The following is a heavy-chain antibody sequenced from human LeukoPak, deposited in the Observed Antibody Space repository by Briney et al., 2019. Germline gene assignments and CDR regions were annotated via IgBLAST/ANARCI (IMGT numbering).Heavy chain of an antibody. CDR2: ISFDGNSQ. CDR3: ATDSPPPTTVFDW. V-gene: IGHV3-30-3*01. Sequence: GGSLRLSCAASGFTFSTYAMHWARQAPGKGLEWVAAISFDGNSQDYADFVEGRFTISRDNYRNTLYLQMNSLRSEDTALYYCATDSPPPTTVFDWWGQGTLVTVSS. D-gene: IGHD4-11*01. J-gene: IGHJ4*02. CDR1: GFTFSTYA.